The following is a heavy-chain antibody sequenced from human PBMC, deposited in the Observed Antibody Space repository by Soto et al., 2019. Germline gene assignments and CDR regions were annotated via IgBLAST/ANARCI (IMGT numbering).Heavy chain of an antibody. V-gene: IGHV4-39*01. J-gene: IGHJ5*02. Sequence: SETLSLTCTVSGGSIGSSSYCWGWIRQPPGRGLEWIGSIYYSGSTYYNPSLKSRVTISVDTSKNQFSLKLSSVTAADTAVYYCARHTSGSRSSSSRIGNWFDPWGQGTLVTVSS. CDR3: ARHTSGSRSSSSRIGNWFDP. D-gene: IGHD6-6*01. CDR1: GGSIGSSSYC. CDR2: IYYSGST.